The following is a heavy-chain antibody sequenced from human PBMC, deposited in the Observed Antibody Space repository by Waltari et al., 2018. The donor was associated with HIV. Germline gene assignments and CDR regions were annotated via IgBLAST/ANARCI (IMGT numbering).Heavy chain of an antibody. Sequence: DVQLVQSGAEIKKPGESLKISCKGSGYSFTTNWIGWVRQMPGKGLDWMAIIYPDDSDTRYKPSFRGQVTISVDRSISTAHLSWRRLKTSNTVIYYCVTSAYGANSWIDYWGQGTPVTVSS. J-gene: IGHJ4*02. CDR1: GYSFTTNW. CDR3: VTSAYGANSWIDY. D-gene: IGHD3-10*01. CDR2: IYPDDSDT. V-gene: IGHV5-51*01.